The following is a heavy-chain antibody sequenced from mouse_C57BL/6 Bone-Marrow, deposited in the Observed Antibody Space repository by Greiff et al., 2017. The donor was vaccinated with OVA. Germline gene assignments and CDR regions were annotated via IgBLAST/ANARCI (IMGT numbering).Heavy chain of an antibody. D-gene: IGHD2-1*01. J-gene: IGHJ3*01. CDR2: IYPSDSET. CDR3: ARGFYYGNPWFAY. Sequence: VQLQQPGAELMRPGSSVKLSCKASGYTFTSYWMEWVKQRPGQGLEWIGNIYPSDSETHYNQKFKDKATLTVDKSSSTAYMQLSSLTSEDSVVYYCARGFYYGNPWFAYCGQGTLVTVSA. CDR1: GYTFTSYW. V-gene: IGHV1-61*01.